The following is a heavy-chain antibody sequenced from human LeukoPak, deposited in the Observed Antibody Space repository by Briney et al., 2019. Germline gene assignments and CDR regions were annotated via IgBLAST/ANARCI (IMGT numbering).Heavy chain of an antibody. D-gene: IGHD3-10*01. J-gene: IGHJ4*02. CDR2: INHSGST. Sequence: SETLSLTCAVYGGSFSGYYWSWIRQPPGKGLEWIGEINHSGSTNYNPSLKSRVTISVDTSKNQFSLKLSSVTAADTAVYYCARPRRSGSYFYYFDYWGQGTLVTVSS. CDR3: ARPRRSGSYFYYFDY. CDR1: GGSFSGYY. V-gene: IGHV4-34*01.